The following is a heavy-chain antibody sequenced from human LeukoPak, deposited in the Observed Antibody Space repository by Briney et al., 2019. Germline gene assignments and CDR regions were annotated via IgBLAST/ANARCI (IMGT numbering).Heavy chain of an antibody. CDR2: IWYDGSNK. Sequence: GRSLRLSCAASGFTFSSYGMHWVRQAPGKGLEWVAVIWYDGSNKYYADSVKGRFTISRDNSKNTLYLQMNSLRAEDTAVYYCAREFLPGYYYGMDVWGQGTTVTVSS. CDR3: AREFLPGYYYGMDV. D-gene: IGHD3-9*01. V-gene: IGHV3-33*01. CDR1: GFTFSSYG. J-gene: IGHJ6*02.